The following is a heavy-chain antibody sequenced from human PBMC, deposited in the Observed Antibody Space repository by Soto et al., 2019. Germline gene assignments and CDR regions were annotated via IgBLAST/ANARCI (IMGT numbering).Heavy chain of an antibody. CDR3: ARDYGDYFDY. CDR2: IHNSGST. J-gene: IGHJ4*02. D-gene: IGHD4-17*01. Sequence: QVQLQESGPGLVKPSQTLSLTCSVSGGSISSGGYFWTWIRQHPGEGLGGIGYIHNSGSTYYNPSLKSRVTISADTSKNHFSLKLNSVTAADTAVYYCARDYGDYFDYWGQGTLVTVSS. CDR1: GGSISSGGYF. V-gene: IGHV4-31*03.